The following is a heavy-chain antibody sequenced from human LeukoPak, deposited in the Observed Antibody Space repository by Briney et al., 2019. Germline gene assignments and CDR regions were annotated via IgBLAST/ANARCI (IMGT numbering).Heavy chain of an antibody. CDR1: GGSISSGSYY. D-gene: IGHD5-18*01. CDR2: IYTSGST. CDR3: ARERTDTSMDY. Sequence: SETLSLTCTVSGGSISSGSYYWTWIRQPAGKGLGWIGRIYTSGSTNHNPSLKSRVTISLDTSKNQFSLKLISVTAADTAVYSCARERTDTSMDYWGQGTLVTVSS. V-gene: IGHV4-61*02. J-gene: IGHJ4*02.